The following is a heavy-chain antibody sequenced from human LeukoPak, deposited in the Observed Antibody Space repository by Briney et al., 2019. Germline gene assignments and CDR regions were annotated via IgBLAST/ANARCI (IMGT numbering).Heavy chain of an antibody. Sequence: GASVKVSCKASGYTFTGYYMHWVRQAPGQGLEWMGWINPNSGGTNYAQKFQGRVTMTRDTSISTAYMELSRLRSDDTAVYYCARDVNWNASPSFDYWGQGTLVTVSS. D-gene: IGHD1-1*01. CDR2: INPNSGGT. V-gene: IGHV1-2*02. CDR1: GYTFTGYY. J-gene: IGHJ4*02. CDR3: ARDVNWNASPSFDY.